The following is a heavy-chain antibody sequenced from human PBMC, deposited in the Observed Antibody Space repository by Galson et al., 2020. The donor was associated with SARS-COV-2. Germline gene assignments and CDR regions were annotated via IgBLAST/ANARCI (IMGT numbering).Heavy chain of an antibody. D-gene: IGHD5-18*01. CDR2: INPNSGGT. J-gene: IGHJ4*02. Sequence: ASVKVSCKASGYTFTGYYMHWVRPAPGQGLEWMGWINPNSGGTNYAQKFQGWVTMTRDTSISTAYMELSRLRSDDTAVYYCARDRSGTAMAAFDYWGQGTLVTVSS. V-gene: IGHV1-2*04. CDR3: ARDRSGTAMAAFDY. CDR1: GYTFTGYY.